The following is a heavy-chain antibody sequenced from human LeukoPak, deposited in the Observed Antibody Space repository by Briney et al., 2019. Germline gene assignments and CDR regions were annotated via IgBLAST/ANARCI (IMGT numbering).Heavy chain of an antibody. V-gene: IGHV5-51*01. D-gene: IGHD2-2*01. CDR2: IYPGNSDT. CDR1: GYSFIHYW. CDR3: ARQESSTISFDY. Sequence: GESLKISCKSFGYSFIHYWIAWVRQMPGEGLEWMGIIYPGNSDTRYSPSFQGQVTISADKSISTAYLQWSSLKASDTAMYYCARQESSTISFDYWGQGTLVTVSS. J-gene: IGHJ4*02.